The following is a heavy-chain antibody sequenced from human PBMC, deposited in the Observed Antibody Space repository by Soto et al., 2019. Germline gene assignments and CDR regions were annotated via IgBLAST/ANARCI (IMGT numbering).Heavy chain of an antibody. J-gene: IGHJ6*03. V-gene: IGHV1-69*02. CDR3: ARGPVVVVPAAIPYYYYMDV. CDR1: GGTFSSYT. CDR2: IIPILGIA. Sequence: QVQLVQSGAEVKKPGSSVKVSCKASGGTFSSYTISWVRQAPGQGLEWMGRIIPILGIANYAQKFQGRVQITADKSTSTAYMELSSLRSEDTAVYYCARGPVVVVPAAIPYYYYMDVWGKGTTVTVSS. D-gene: IGHD2-2*01.